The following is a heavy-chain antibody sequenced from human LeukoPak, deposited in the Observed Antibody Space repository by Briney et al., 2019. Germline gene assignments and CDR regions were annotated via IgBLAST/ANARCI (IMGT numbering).Heavy chain of an antibody. CDR2: IKRNIDGGTT. V-gene: IGHV3-15*01. J-gene: IGHJ4*02. D-gene: IGHD1/OR15-1a*01. CDR3: VTGLGRTDHDY. CDR1: GFTFSSTW. Sequence: PGGSLRLSCAASGFTFSSTWMSWVRQAPGKGLEWVGRIKRNIDGGTTDYAAPVNGRFTISRDDSKNTLYLQMNSQKTEDTAVYYCVTGLGRTDHDYWGQGTLVTVSS.